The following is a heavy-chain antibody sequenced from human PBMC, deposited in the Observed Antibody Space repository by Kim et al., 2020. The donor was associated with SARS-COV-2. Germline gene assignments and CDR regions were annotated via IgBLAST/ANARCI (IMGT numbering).Heavy chain of an antibody. Sequence: GGSLRLSCAASGFTFSSYAMHWVRQAPGKGLEWVAVISYDGSNKYYADSVKGRFTISRDNSKNTLYLQMNSLRAEDTAVYYCARDDWYCSSTSCSSRMDVWGKGTTVTVSS. J-gene: IGHJ6*03. CDR3: ARDDWYCSSTSCSSRMDV. CDR1: GFTFSSYA. D-gene: IGHD2-2*01. CDR2: ISYDGSNK. V-gene: IGHV3-30-3*01.